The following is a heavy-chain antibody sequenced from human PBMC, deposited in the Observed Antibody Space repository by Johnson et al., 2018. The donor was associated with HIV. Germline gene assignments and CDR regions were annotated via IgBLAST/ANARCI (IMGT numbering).Heavy chain of an antibody. J-gene: IGHJ3*02. CDR2: IKCDGSEK. D-gene: IGHD6-13*01. CDR3: ARGDLAAAGNGAFDI. V-gene: IGHV3-7*01. CDR1: GFTVSSNY. Sequence: EQLVESGGGLIQPGGSLRLSCAASGFTVSSNYMSWVRQAPGKGLEWVADIKCDGSEKYYVDSVKGRFTISRDNAKNSLYLQMNSLRAEDTAVYYCARGDLAAAGNGAFDIWGQGTMVTVSS.